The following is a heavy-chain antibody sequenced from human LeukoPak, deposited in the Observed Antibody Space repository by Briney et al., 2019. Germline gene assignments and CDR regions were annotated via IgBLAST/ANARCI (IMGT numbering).Heavy chain of an antibody. J-gene: IGHJ5*02. D-gene: IGHD3-9*01. V-gene: IGHV3-21*01. Sequence: NSGGSLRLSCVASGFTFSSYTMHWVRQAPGKRLEWVSCIGSSGDYIFYADSVKGRFTISRDNSKNSLYLQINSLRAEDTAVYYCARDRDGYFRWFDPWGQGTLVTVFS. CDR1: GFTFSSYT. CDR2: IGSSGDYI. CDR3: ARDRDGYFRWFDP.